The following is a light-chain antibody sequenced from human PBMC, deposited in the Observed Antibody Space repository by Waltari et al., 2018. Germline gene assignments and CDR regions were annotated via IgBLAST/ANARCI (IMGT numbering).Light chain of an antibody. V-gene: IGKV3-20*01. CDR3: QNHGRLPAT. CDR2: AAS. Sequence: EVVLTQSPGTLSLSPGERATLSCRASQSISKYLVWYQQRPGQAPRLLIYAASTRATGIPDRFSGSGFGTDFSLTISRLEPEDFAVYYCQNHGRLPATFGQGTRVEIK. J-gene: IGKJ1*01. CDR1: QSISKY.